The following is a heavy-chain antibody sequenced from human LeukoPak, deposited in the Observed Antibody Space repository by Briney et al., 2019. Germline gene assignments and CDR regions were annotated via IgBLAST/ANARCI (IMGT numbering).Heavy chain of an antibody. CDR3: ARSKLGGVFGY. Sequence: SQTLSLTCTVSGGSISSGGYYWSWIRQPPGKGLEWIGYIYHSGSTYYNPSLKSRVTISVDRSKNQFSLKLSSVTAADTAVYYCARSKLGGVFGYWGQGTLVTVSS. V-gene: IGHV4-30-2*01. CDR1: GGSISSGGYY. CDR2: IYHSGST. D-gene: IGHD7-27*01. J-gene: IGHJ4*02.